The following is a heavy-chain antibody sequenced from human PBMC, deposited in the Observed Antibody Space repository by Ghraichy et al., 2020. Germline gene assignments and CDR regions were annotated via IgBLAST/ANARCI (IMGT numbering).Heavy chain of an antibody. D-gene: IGHD5-12*01. V-gene: IGHV3-23*01. CDR2: ISGSGGST. Sequence: GGSLRLSCAASGFTFSSYAMSWVRQAPGKGLEWVSAISGSGGSTYSADSVKGRFTISRDNSKNTLYLQMNSLRAEDTAVYYGAKDREGGYSGYDFFDYWGQGTLVTVSS. CDR3: AKDREGGYSGYDFFDY. J-gene: IGHJ4*01. CDR1: GFTFSSYA.